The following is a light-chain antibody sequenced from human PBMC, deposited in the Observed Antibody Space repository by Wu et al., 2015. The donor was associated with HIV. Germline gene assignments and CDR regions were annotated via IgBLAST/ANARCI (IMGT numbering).Light chain of an antibody. Sequence: EIVLTQSPGTLSLSPGERGTLSCRASQSVSSSYLAWFQQKPGQAPRLLIYGASIRATGVPDRFSGSGSGTDFTLTISRLEPEDFAVYYCQHYGSSSQVTFGGGTKGGD. CDR2: GAS. CDR3: QHYGSSSQVT. J-gene: IGKJ4*01. V-gene: IGKV3-20*01. CDR1: QSVSSSY.